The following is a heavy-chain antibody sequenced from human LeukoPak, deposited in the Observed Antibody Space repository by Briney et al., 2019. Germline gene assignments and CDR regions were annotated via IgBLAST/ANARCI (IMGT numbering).Heavy chain of an antibody. J-gene: IGHJ4*01. CDR1: GFSLTTYGEG. Sequence: SGPTLVKPTQTLTLTCAFSGFSLTTYGEGVSWIRQSPGKAPEWLALIFWDDDERYNPSLKTRLSITKDISRNQVVLTVANMEPVDTATYYCAQMGYFDIAGYFRYFFDFWGQGTLVTVSS. D-gene: IGHD3-9*01. CDR2: IFWDDDE. V-gene: IGHV2-5*02. CDR3: AQMGYFDIAGYFRYFFDF.